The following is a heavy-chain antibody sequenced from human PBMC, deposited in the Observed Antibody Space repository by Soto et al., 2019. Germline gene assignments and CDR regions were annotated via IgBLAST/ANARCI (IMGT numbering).Heavy chain of an antibody. CDR3: ARGALYCSSTSCPPWGYYYYGMDV. Sequence: SVKVSCKASGGTFSSYAISWVRQAPGQGLEWMGGIIPIFGTANYAQKFQGRVTITADESTSTAYMELSSLRSEDTAVYYCARGALYCSSTSCPPWGYYYYGMDVWGQGTTVTVSS. J-gene: IGHJ6*02. D-gene: IGHD2-2*01. V-gene: IGHV1-69*13. CDR1: GGTFSSYA. CDR2: IIPIFGTA.